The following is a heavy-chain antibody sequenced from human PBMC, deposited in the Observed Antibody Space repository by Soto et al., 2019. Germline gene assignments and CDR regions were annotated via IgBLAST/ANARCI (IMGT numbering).Heavy chain of an antibody. CDR3: AKDRYPCSSTSCYLYYYYMDV. CDR2: ISGSGDNT. V-gene: IGHV3-23*01. CDR1: GFTFSSYA. Sequence: PGGSLRLSCAASGFTFSSYAMYWVRQAPGKGLEWVSGISGSGDNTNYADSVKGRFTISRDNSKNTLYLQMNSLGAEDTAVYFCAKDRYPCSSTSCYLYYYYMDVWGKGTAVTVSS. D-gene: IGHD2-2*01. J-gene: IGHJ6*03.